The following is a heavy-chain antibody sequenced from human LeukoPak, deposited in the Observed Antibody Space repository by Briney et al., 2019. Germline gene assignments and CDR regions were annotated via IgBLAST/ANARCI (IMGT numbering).Heavy chain of an antibody. CDR1: GGTFSSYA. V-gene: IGHV1-69*04. Sequence: SVKVPCKASGGTFSSYAISWVRQAPGQGLEWMGRIIPILGIANYAQKFQGRVTITADKSTSTAYMELSSLRSEDTAVYYCARVRGLMGGASMKAQYWYFDLWGRGTLVTVSS. CDR3: ARVRGLMGGASMKAQYWYFDL. CDR2: IIPILGIA. D-gene: IGHD3-10*01. J-gene: IGHJ2*01.